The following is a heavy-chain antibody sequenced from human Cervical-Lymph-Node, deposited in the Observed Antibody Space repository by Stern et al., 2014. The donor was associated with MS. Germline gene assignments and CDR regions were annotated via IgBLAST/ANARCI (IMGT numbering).Heavy chain of an antibody. CDR2: IYPGDSDT. V-gene: IGHV5-51*01. Sequence: VQLVQSGAEVKKPGESLKISCKGSGYSFTSYWIGWVRQMPGKGLEGMGIIYPGDSDTRYSPSFQGQVTVSADKSISTAYLQWSSLKASDTAMYYCARHEGSSGWYSEDYYYGMDVWGQGTTVTVSS. CDR1: GYSFTSYW. J-gene: IGHJ6*02. CDR3: ARHEGSSGWYSEDYYYGMDV. D-gene: IGHD6-19*01.